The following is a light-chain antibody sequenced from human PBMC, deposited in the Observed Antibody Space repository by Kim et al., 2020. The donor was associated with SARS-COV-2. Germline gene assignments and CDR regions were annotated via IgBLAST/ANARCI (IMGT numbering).Light chain of an antibody. CDR1: SSNIGSNT. V-gene: IGLV1-44*01. J-gene: IGLJ3*02. CDR3: AAWDDSLNAPWV. Sequence: QPVLTQPPSASGTPGQRVTISCSGSSSNIGSNTVNWYQQLPGTAPKLLIYSNNQRPSGVPDRFSGSKSGTSASLAISGLQSEDEADYYCAAWDDSLNAPWVFGGGTQLTVL. CDR2: SNN.